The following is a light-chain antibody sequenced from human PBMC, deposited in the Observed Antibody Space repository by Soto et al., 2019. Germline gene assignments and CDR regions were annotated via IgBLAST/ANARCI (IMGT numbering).Light chain of an antibody. CDR1: SSDVGNFNL. Sequence: QSVLTQPASVSGSPGQSINISCTGTSSDVGNFNLVSWYQQHPGKAPKLMIYEANKRPSGVSSRFSGSKSGNTASLTISGLRSEDEADYHCCSYAGGSTYVFGTGTKLTVL. J-gene: IGLJ1*01. V-gene: IGLV2-23*01. CDR3: CSYAGGSTYV. CDR2: EAN.